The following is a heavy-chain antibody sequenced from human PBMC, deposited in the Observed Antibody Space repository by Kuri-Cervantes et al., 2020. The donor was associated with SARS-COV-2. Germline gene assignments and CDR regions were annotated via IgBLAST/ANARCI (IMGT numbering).Heavy chain of an antibody. V-gene: IGHV4-59*01. J-gene: IGHJ3*02. CDR1: GGSISSYY. Sequence: SETLSLTCTVSGGSISSYYWSWIRQPPGKGLEWIGYIYYSGSTNYNPSLKSRVTISVDTSKNQFSLKLSSVTAADTAVYYCARDRPYCSGGSCFYALDIWGQGTMVTVSS. CDR2: IYYSGST. D-gene: IGHD2-15*01. CDR3: ARDRPYCSGGSCFYALDI.